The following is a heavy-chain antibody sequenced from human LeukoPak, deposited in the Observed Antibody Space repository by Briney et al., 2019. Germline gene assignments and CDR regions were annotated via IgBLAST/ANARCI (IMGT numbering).Heavy chain of an antibody. CDR3: ATDKLLWFGETGFDP. CDR2: FDPEDGET. CDR1: GYTLTELS. Sequence: ASVKVSCTVSGYTLTELSMHWVRQAPGKGLEWMGGFDPEDGETIYAQKFQGRVTMTEDTSTDTAHMELSSLRSEDTAVYYCATDKLLWFGETGFDPWGQGTPVTVSS. D-gene: IGHD3-10*01. V-gene: IGHV1-24*01. J-gene: IGHJ5*02.